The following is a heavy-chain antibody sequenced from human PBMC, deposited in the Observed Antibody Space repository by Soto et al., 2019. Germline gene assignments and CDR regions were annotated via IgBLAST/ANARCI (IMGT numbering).Heavy chain of an antibody. CDR3: ARGLYSSSWYGWFDP. CDR2: INHSGST. CDR1: GGSFSGYY. V-gene: IGHV4-34*01. J-gene: IGHJ5*02. Sequence: ASETLSLTCAVYGGSFSGYYWSWIRQPPGKGLEWIGEINHSGSTNYNPSLKSRVTISVDTSKNQCSLKLSSVTAADTAVYYCARGLYSSSWYGWFDPWGQGTLVTVSS. D-gene: IGHD6-13*01.